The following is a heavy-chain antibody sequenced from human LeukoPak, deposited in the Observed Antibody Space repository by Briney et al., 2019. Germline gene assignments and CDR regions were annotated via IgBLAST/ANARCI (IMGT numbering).Heavy chain of an antibody. CDR2: IYYRGST. CDR1: GGSISSSSYY. D-gene: IGHD3-16*01. V-gene: IGHV4-39*01. Sequence: SETLSLTCTVSGGSISSSSYYWGWIRQPPGKGLEWIGSIYYRGSTYYNPSLKSRVTISVDTSKNQFSLKLSSVTAADTAVYYCARRGGDYWGQGTLVTVSS. J-gene: IGHJ4*02. CDR3: ARRGGDY.